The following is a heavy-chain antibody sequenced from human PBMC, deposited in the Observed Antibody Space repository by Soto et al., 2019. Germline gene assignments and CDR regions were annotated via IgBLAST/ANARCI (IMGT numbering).Heavy chain of an antibody. V-gene: IGHV4-31*03. Sequence: SETLSLTCTVSGGSISSGGYYWSWIRQHPGKGLEWIGYIYYSGSTYYNPSLKSRVTISVDTSKNQFSLKLSPVTAADTAVYYCARFWSLKTYYYYSSGPPLGRLWLDPWGQGTLVNVS. CDR1: GGSISSGGYY. J-gene: IGHJ5*02. CDR2: IYYSGST. CDR3: ARFWSLKTYYYYSSGPPLGRLWLDP. D-gene: IGHD3-22*01.